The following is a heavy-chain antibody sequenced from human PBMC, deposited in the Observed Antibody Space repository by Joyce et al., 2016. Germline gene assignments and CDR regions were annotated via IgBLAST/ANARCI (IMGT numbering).Heavy chain of an antibody. V-gene: IGHV1-69*01. CDR1: GGTVSRST. D-gene: IGHD3-10*01. CDR2: IIPIPGTA. CDR3: ARGSLVQGVAFYGLDV. J-gene: IGHJ6*02. Sequence: QVQLVQSGSEVKKPGSSVRVSCKASGGTVSRSTISWVRQAPGKGLEWMGGIIPIPGTANYGQKFQGRVTLTADESTSTAYMELSSLRSEDTAVYYCARGSLVQGVAFYGLDVWGQGTTVTVSS.